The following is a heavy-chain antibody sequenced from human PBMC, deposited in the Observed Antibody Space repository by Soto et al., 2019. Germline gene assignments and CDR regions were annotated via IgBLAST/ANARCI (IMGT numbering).Heavy chain of an antibody. CDR3: ARDRGNMVAIFHHYYGMDV. Sequence: ASVKVSCKASGGTFTGQYMHWVRQAPGQGLEWMGWIDPDSGDTKYAQKFQGRVTMTRDTSISTVYMELSRLKSDDTAVYYCARDRGNMVAIFHHYYGMDVWGQGTTVTVSS. D-gene: IGHD3-3*02. J-gene: IGHJ6*02. CDR2: IDPDSGDT. V-gene: IGHV1-2*02. CDR1: GGTFTGQY.